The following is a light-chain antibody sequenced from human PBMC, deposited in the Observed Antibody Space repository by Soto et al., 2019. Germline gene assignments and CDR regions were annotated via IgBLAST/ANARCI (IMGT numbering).Light chain of an antibody. CDR1: QSISYW. V-gene: IGKV1-5*03. J-gene: IGKJ1*01. CDR2: KAS. Sequence: DIPMTQSPSSLSASVGDRVTITCRASQSISYWLAWYQQKPGKAPKLLIYKASSLESGVPSRFSGSGSRTEFTLTISSLQPDDFATYYCQQYNSSPWAFDPGTKVEIK. CDR3: QQYNSSPWA.